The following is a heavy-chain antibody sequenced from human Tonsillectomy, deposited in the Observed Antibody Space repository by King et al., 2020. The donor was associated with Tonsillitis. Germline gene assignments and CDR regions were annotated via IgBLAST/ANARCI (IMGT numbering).Heavy chain of an antibody. CDR1: GFTFTNHA. CDR3: ARDEAAAPWGWFDP. Sequence: VQLVESGGGLVQPGGSLRLSCTASGFTFTNHAMNWVRQAPGKALEWVSGITGSGGSTYYADSVKGRFTISRDNSKNTLYLQMNNLRAEDSAMFYCARDEAAAPWGWFDPWGQGILVTVSS. J-gene: IGHJ5*02. V-gene: IGHV3-23*04. D-gene: IGHD6-13*01. CDR2: ITGSGGST.